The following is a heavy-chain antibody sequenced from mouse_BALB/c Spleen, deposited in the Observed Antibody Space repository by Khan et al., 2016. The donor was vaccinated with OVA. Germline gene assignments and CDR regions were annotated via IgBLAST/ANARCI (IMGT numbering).Heavy chain of an antibody. CDR2: IWSGGIT. J-gene: IGHJ2*01. V-gene: IGHV2-2*02. CDR3: ARNRNGYVDY. CDR1: GFSLTSYG. Sequence: VQLQESGPGLVQPSQSLSITCTVSGFSLTSYGIHWVRQSPGKGLEWLGVIWSGGITDYNATFISRLSISKDISTSQVFFKMNSLQANDTAIYYCARNRNGYVDYWGQGTTLTVSS. D-gene: IGHD1-1*02.